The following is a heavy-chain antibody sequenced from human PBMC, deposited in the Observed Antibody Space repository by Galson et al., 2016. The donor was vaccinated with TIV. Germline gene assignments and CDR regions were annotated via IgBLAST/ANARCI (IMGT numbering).Heavy chain of an antibody. D-gene: IGHD6-13*01. CDR1: GASISSGAYF. CDR2: IYISGTT. CDR3: ARGRSTTAAGTPFDY. J-gene: IGHJ4*02. V-gene: IGHV4-61*02. Sequence: TLSLTCTVSGASISSGAYFWSWIRQPAGKGLEWIGRIYISGTTNYNPSLKRRVTISVDASKNQFSLKLSSVTAADTALYYCARGRSTTAAGTPFDYWGQGTLVTVSS.